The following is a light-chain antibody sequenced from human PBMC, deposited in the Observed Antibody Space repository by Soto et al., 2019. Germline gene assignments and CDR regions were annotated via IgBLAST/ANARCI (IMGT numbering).Light chain of an antibody. CDR3: CSRL. CDR2: EVA. Sequence: QSALTQPASVSGSPGQSITISCTGTSTDPATYDLVSWYQQHPGKAPQLIIYEVAKRPSGVSARFSGSQSGVTASLTISGLQAADEAYYYCCSRLFGGGTKVTVL. J-gene: IGLJ2*01. CDR1: STDPATYDL. V-gene: IGLV2-23*02.